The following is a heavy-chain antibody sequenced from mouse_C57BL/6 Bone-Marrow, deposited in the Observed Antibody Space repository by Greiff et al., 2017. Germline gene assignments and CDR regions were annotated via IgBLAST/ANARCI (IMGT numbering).Heavy chain of an antibody. Sequence: QVQLQQSGAELARPGASVKLSCKASGYTFTNYGISWVKQRTGQGLEWIGEIYPRSGNTYYNEKFKGKATLTADKSSSTAYMELRSLTSEDSAVYFCARRQYLPAWFAYWGQGTLVTVSA. CDR3: ARRQYLPAWFAY. V-gene: IGHV1-81*01. CDR2: IYPRSGNT. D-gene: IGHD6-2*01. J-gene: IGHJ3*01. CDR1: GYTFTNYG.